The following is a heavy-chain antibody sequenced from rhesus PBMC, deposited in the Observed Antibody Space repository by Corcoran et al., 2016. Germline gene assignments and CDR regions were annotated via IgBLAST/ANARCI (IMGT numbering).Heavy chain of an antibody. Sequence: QLQLQESGPGLVKPSETLSLTCAVSGYSISSGYGWSWIRQPPGKGREWIGYISYSGSTSYNPSLKSRVTISRDTSKNQFSLKLSSVTAADTAVYYCARDLRYYNFWTGYYTIFDYWGQGVLVTVSS. D-gene: IGHD3-3*01. CDR3: ARDLRYYNFWTGYYTIFDY. CDR1: GYSISSGYG. CDR2: ISYSGST. V-gene: IGHV4-122*02. J-gene: IGHJ4*01.